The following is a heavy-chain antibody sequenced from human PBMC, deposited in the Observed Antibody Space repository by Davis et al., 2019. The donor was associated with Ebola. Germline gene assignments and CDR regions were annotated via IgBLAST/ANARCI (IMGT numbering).Heavy chain of an antibody. Sequence: GGSLRLSCAVSGSTFILYATSWVRQAPGKGLEWVSTITGLGDVTFYADSVKGRFTISRDNAKNTIYLQMNNLRVEDTAVYFCAKDPYGGPSRPYTYNYMDVWGKGTTVTVSS. CDR2: ITGLGDVT. V-gene: IGHV3-23*01. J-gene: IGHJ6*03. CDR3: AKDPYGGPSRPYTYNYMDV. D-gene: IGHD2-2*02. CDR1: GSTFILYA.